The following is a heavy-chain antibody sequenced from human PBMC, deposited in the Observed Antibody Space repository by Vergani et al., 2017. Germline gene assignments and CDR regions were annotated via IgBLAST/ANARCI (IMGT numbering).Heavy chain of an antibody. Sequence: QVQLQESGPGLVRPSQTLSLTCTVSGGSISSGSYYWSWFRQPAGKGLDWIGRFYTGGGTSYNPSLKSRVTISVDTSKNQFSLQLSSVTAADTAVYYCARGPLYSTTWPFLLLDMDVWGQGTTVTVSS. V-gene: IGHV4-61*02. D-gene: IGHD6-13*01. J-gene: IGHJ6*02. CDR1: GGSISSGSYY. CDR2: FYTGGGT. CDR3: ARGPLYSTTWPFLLLDMDV.